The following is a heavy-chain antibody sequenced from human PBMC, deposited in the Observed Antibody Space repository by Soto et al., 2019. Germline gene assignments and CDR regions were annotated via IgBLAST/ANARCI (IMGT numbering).Heavy chain of an antibody. J-gene: IGHJ6*01. V-gene: IGHV1-69*13. CDR2: IIPIFGTA. Sequence: SVKVSCKASGCTFSSYAISWVRQAPGQGLEWMGGIIPIFGTANYAQKFQGRVTITADESTSTAYMELSSLRSEDTAVYYCARESITMIVVAEDYYYGMEVWGQGPTVNVS. CDR3: ARESITMIVVAEDYYYGMEV. D-gene: IGHD3-22*01. CDR1: GCTFSSYA.